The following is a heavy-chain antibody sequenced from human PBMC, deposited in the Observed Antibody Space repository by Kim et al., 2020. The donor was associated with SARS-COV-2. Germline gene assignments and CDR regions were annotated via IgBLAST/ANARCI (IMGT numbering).Heavy chain of an antibody. J-gene: IGHJ4*02. V-gene: IGHV4-61*02. D-gene: IGHD3-22*01. Sequence: SETLSLTCTVSGGSISSGSYYWSWIRQPAGKGLEWIGRIYTSGSTNYNPSLKSRVTISVDTSKNQFSLKLSSVTAADTAVYYCARAYDSSGYYYPLDYWGQGTLVTVSS. CDR2: IYTSGST. CDR1: GGSISSGSYY. CDR3: ARAYDSSGYYYPLDY.